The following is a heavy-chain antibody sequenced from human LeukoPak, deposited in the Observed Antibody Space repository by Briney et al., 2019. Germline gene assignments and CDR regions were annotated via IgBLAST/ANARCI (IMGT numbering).Heavy chain of an antibody. D-gene: IGHD6-19*01. Sequence: PGGSLRLSCAASGFTFSSYAMHWVRQAPGKGLEWVAVISYDGTNKYYADSVKGRFTISRDNSKNTLYLQMNSLRSEDTAVYYCASSGYSSGWYVGGLDYWGQGTLVTVSS. CDR1: GFTFSSYA. V-gene: IGHV3-30*04. CDR3: ASSGYSSGWYVGGLDY. CDR2: ISYDGTNK. J-gene: IGHJ4*02.